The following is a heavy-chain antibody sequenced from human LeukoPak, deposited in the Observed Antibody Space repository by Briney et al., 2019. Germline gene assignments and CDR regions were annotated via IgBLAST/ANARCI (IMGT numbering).Heavy chain of an antibody. Sequence: GGSLRLSCAASGFTFSSYSMNWVRQAPGKRLEWVSYITTRSATYYTDSVKGRFTISRDNAKDSVYLQMNSLGADDTAVYYCARVRGAGLQYYYMDVWGKGTTVTVSS. J-gene: IGHJ6*03. V-gene: IGHV3-48*01. D-gene: IGHD1-26*01. CDR2: ITTRSAT. CDR3: ARVRGAGLQYYYMDV. CDR1: GFTFSSYS.